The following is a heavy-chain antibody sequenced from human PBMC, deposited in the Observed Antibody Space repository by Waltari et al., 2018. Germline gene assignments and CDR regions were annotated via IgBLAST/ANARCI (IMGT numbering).Heavy chain of an antibody. CDR1: GYTCTSYD. Sequence: QVQLVPSGAEVKKPGASVKVSCQASGYTCTSYDTNWVPQATGQGLGWMGWMNPNSGNTGYAQKFRGRVTMTRSTSISTAYMELSSVRSEDTAVYYCARAPHGVTMLGYWGQGTLVTVSS. J-gene: IGHJ4*02. D-gene: IGHD2-21*02. V-gene: IGHV1-8*02. CDR3: ARAPHGVTMLGY. CDR2: MNPNSGNT.